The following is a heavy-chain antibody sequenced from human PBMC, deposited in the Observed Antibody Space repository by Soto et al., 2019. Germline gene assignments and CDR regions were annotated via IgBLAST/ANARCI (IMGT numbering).Heavy chain of an antibody. Sequence: SETLSLTCTVSGGSISSYYWSWIRQPPGKGLEWIGYIXYXGXXXYXXSLKSRVTISVDTSKNQFSLKLSSVTAADTAVYYCARDPGQAQGFDYWGQGTLVTVSS. D-gene: IGHD3-10*01. CDR3: ARDPGQAQGFDY. J-gene: IGHJ4*02. V-gene: IGHV4-59*01. CDR1: GGSISSYY. CDR2: IXYXGXX.